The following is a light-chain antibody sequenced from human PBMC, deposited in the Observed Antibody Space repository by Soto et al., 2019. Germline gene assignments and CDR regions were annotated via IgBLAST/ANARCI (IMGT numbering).Light chain of an antibody. J-gene: IGKJ1*01. Sequence: DIQMTQSPSTLSASVGDRVTITCRASQSVSWWLAWYQQKPGKAPKLLIYGASSLESGVPSRFSGSGSGTEFTLSISDVQPDDFATYYCQQYESYSTWTFGQGTKVDIK. CDR1: QSVSWW. V-gene: IGKV1-5*01. CDR3: QQYESYSTWT. CDR2: GAS.